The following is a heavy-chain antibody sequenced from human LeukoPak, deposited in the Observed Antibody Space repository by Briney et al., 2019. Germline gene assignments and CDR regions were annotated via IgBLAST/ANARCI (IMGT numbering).Heavy chain of an antibody. CDR1: GGSFSGYY. J-gene: IGHJ4*02. D-gene: IGHD2-2*01. V-gene: IGHV4-34*01. Sequence: PSETLSLTCAVYGGSFSGYYWGWIRQPPGKGLEWIGEINHSGSTNYNPSLKSRVTISVDTSKNQFSLKLSSVTAADTAVYYCARAPYCSSTSCYGGGYFDYWGQGTLVTVSS. CDR3: ARAPYCSSTSCYGGGYFDY. CDR2: INHSGST.